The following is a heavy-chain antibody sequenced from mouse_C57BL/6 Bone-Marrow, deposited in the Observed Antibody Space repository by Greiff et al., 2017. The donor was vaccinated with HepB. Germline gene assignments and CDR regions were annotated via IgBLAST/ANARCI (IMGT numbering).Heavy chain of an antibody. J-gene: IGHJ2*01. CDR2: IDPSDSYT. D-gene: IGHD2-1*01. CDR1: GYTFTSYW. CDR3: ARKGVTGGY. Sequence: QVQLQQPGAELVKPGASVKLSCKASGYTFTSYWMQWVKQRPGQGLEWIGEIDPSDSYTNYNQKFKGKATLTVDTSSSTAYMQLSSLTSEDSAVYYCARKGVTGGYWGQGTTLTVSS. V-gene: IGHV1-50*01.